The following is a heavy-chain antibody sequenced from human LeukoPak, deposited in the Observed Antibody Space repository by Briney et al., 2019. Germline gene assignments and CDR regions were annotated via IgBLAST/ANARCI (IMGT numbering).Heavy chain of an antibody. CDR3: ARGVFGYDFDY. Sequence: GSPRLSCAASGFTFSSYSMNWVRQAPGKGLEWVSSISSSTIYMDYSDSVRGRFTISRGNAENSLYLQMNSLRAEDTAVYYCARGVFGYDFDYWGQGTLVTVSS. CDR1: GFTFSSYS. J-gene: IGHJ4*02. D-gene: IGHD5-18*01. CDR2: ISSSTIYM. V-gene: IGHV3-21*01.